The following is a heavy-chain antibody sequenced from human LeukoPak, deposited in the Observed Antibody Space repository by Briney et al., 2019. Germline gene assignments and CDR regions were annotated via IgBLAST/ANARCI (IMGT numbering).Heavy chain of an antibody. Sequence: GGSLRLSCAASGFTFSSYSMNWVRQAPGKGLEWVSSISSSSSYIYYADSVKGRFTISRDNAKNSLYLQMNSLRAEDTAVYYCARDGKIQLWRGDAFDIWGQGTMVTVSS. V-gene: IGHV3-21*01. CDR3: ARDGKIQLWRGDAFDI. J-gene: IGHJ3*02. CDR2: ISSSSSYI. CDR1: GFTFSSYS. D-gene: IGHD5-18*01.